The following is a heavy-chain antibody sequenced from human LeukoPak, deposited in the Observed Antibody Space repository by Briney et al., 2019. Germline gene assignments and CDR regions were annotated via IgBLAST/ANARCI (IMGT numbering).Heavy chain of an antibody. J-gene: IGHJ6*03. V-gene: IGHV4-38-2*02. CDR3: ASFYCSGGSCYQYFSYYYMDV. D-gene: IGHD2-15*01. CDR1: GYSISSGYY. Sequence: SETLSLACTVSGYSISSGYYWGWIRQPPGKGLEWIGSIYYSGSTYYNPSLQSRVTISVDTSKNQFSLKLNSVTAADTAVYYCASFYCSGGSCYQYFSYYYMDVWGKGTTVTISS. CDR2: IYYSGST.